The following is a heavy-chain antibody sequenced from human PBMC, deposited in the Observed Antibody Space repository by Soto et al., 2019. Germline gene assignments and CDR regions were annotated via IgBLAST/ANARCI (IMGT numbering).Heavy chain of an antibody. Sequence: SXTLALSCAVSGDSVSNENYYWSWIRQPPGKGLEWIGYIYYSGTTNYNSYLKSRLSLSVDMSKNQFSLKLTSVTAADTAVYFCARSQRGRTAFTFDYWGQGALVTVSS. D-gene: IGHD3-16*01. J-gene: IGHJ4*02. V-gene: IGHV4-61*01. CDR1: GDSVSNENYY. CDR2: IYYSGTT. CDR3: ARSQRGRTAFTFDY.